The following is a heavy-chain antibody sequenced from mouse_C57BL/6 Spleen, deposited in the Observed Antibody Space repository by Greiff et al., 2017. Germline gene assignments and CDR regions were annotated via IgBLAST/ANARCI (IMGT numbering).Heavy chain of an antibody. CDR2: ISDGGSYT. V-gene: IGHV5-4*01. CDR1: GFTFSSYA. J-gene: IGHJ4*01. Sequence: EVKLVESGGGLVKPGGSLKLSCAASGFTFSSYAMSWVRQTPEKRLEWVATISDGGSYTYYPDNVKGRFTISRDNAKNNLYLQMSHLKSEDTAMYYCARDPTDYAMDYWGQGTSVTVSS. D-gene: IGHD2-10*01. CDR3: ARDPTDYAMDY.